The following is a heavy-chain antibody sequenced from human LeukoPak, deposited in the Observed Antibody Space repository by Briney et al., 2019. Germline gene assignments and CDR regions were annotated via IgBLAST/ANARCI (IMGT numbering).Heavy chain of an antibody. D-gene: IGHD2-15*01. Sequence: ASVKVSCKASGYTFTSYYMHWVRQAPGQGLEWMGIINPSGGGTSYAQKFQGRVTMTRDMSTSTVYMELSSLRSEDTAVYYCARSYCSGGSRYSVDYWGQGTLVTVSS. J-gene: IGHJ4*02. CDR3: ARSYCSGGSRYSVDY. V-gene: IGHV1-46*01. CDR1: GYTFTSYY. CDR2: INPSGGGT.